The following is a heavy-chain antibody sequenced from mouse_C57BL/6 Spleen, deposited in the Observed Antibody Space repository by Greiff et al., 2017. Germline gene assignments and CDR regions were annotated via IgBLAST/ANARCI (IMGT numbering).Heavy chain of an antibody. V-gene: IGHV1-64*01. Sequence: QVQLQQPGAELVKPGASVKLSCKASGYTFTSYWMHWVKQRPGQGLEWIGMIHPNSGSTNYNEKFKSKATLTVDKSSSTAYMQPSSLTSEGSAVYYWASLYGSSSYWYFDVWGTGTTVTVSS. CDR2: IHPNSGST. J-gene: IGHJ1*03. D-gene: IGHD1-1*01. CDR1: GYTFTSYW. CDR3: ASLYGSSSYWYFDV.